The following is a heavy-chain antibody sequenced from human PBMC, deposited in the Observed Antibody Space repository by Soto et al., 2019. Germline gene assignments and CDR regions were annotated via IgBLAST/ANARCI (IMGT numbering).Heavy chain of an antibody. V-gene: IGHV3-7*03. CDR3: AREWSPPLAVFDY. CDR2: IKQDGSEK. CDR1: GFTFSTYW. J-gene: IGHJ4*02. D-gene: IGHD1-26*01. Sequence: PVGSLRLSCAASGFTFSTYWMTWVRQAPGKGLEWVANIKQDGSEKYYVDSVKGRFTISRDNAKNSLYLQMNSLKAEDTAVYYCAREWSPPLAVFDYWGQGTLVTVSS.